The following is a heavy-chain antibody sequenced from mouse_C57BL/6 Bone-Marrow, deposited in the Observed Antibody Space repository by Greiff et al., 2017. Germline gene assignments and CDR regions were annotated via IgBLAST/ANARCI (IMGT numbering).Heavy chain of an antibody. CDR3: ARFGTAYYYAMDY. Sequence: VQLQQPGTELVKPGASVKLSCKASGYTFTSYWMHWVKQRPGQGLEWIGNINPSNGGTNYNEKFKSKATLTVDKSSSTAYMQLSSLTSEDSAVYYCARFGTAYYYAMDYWGQGTSVTVSS. J-gene: IGHJ4*01. V-gene: IGHV1-53*01. D-gene: IGHD1-1*01. CDR1: GYTFTSYW. CDR2: INPSNGGT.